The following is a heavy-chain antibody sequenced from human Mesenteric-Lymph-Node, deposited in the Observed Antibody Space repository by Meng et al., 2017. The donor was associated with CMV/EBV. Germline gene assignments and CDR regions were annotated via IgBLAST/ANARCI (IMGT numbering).Heavy chain of an antibody. V-gene: IGHV1-69*04. D-gene: IGHD4-11*01. Sequence: SVKVSCKASGGTFSSYTISWVRQAPGQGLEWMGRIIPILGIANYAQKFQGRVTITADKSTSTAYMELSSLRSEDTAVYYCARERGDYSNHNYYGMDVWGQGTTVTVSS. CDR2: IIPILGIA. CDR1: GGTFSSYT. J-gene: IGHJ6*02. CDR3: ARERGDYSNHNYYGMDV.